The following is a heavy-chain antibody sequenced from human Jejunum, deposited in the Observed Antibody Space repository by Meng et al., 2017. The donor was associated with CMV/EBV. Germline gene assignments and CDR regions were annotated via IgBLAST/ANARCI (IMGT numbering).Heavy chain of an antibody. V-gene: IGHV3-74*03. CDR1: FSFSRFW. CDR2: INSDGSST. CDR3: ARGGSGSGTNYDNWLDS. J-gene: IGHJ5*01. Sequence: FSFSRFWRNWIRQAPAKGLVWVSRINSDGSSTTYADSVKGRFTISRDNAKNTLYLQMNNLRVEDAAVYYCARGGSGSGTNYDNWLDSWGQGTLVTVSS. D-gene: IGHD3-10*01.